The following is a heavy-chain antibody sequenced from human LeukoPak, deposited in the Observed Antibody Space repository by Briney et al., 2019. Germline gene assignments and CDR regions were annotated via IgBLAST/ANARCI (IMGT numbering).Heavy chain of an antibody. CDR3: ASGTAVATFDC. Sequence: ASETLSLTCTVSGGSISSGGYYWSWIRQHPGKGLEWIGYIYYSGSTYYNPSLKSRVTISVDTSKNQFTLKLSSVTAADTAVYFCASGTAVATFDCWGQGTLVTVSS. V-gene: IGHV4-31*03. CDR2: IYYSGST. CDR1: GGSISSGGYY. D-gene: IGHD4-17*01. J-gene: IGHJ4*02.